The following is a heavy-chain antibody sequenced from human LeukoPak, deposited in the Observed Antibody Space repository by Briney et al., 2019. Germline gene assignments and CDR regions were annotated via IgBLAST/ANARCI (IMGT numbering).Heavy chain of an antibody. J-gene: IGHJ4*02. CDR3: ARQGTYSSSWYQFDY. CDR2: IYYSGST. CDR1: GGSISSYY. D-gene: IGHD6-13*01. V-gene: IGHV4-59*08. Sequence: PSETLSLTCTVSGGSISSYYWSWIRQPPGKGLEWIGYIYYSGSTNYNPSLKSRVTISVDTSKNQFSLKLSSVTAADTAVYYCARQGTYSSSWYQFDYWGQGTLVTVSS.